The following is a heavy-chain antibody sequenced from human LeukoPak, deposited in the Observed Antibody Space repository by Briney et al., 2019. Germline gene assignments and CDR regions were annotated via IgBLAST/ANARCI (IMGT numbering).Heavy chain of an antibody. CDR3: AKGGSGSYTHNYFDY. J-gene: IGHJ4*02. V-gene: IGHV3-9*03. CDR2: ISWNSGSI. CDR1: GFTFDDYA. D-gene: IGHD1-26*01. Sequence: GGSLRLSCAASGFTFDDYAMHWVRQAPGKGLEWVSGISWNSGSIGYADSVKGRFTISRDNAKNSLYLQMNSLRAEDMALYYCAKGGSGSYTHNYFDYWGQGTLVTVSS.